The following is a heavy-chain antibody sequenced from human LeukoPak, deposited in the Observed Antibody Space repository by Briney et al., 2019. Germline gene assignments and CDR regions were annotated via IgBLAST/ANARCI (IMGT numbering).Heavy chain of an antibody. V-gene: IGHV1-2*02. CDR3: AGGIAVAGFFDY. CDR2: INPNSGGT. CDR1: GYTFTGYY. J-gene: IGHJ4*02. Sequence: ASVKVSYKASGYTFTGYYMHWVRQAPGQGLEWMGWINPNSGGTNYAQKFQGRVTMTRDTSISTAYMELSRLRSNDTAVYYCAGGIAVAGFFDYWGQGTLVTVSS. D-gene: IGHD6-19*01.